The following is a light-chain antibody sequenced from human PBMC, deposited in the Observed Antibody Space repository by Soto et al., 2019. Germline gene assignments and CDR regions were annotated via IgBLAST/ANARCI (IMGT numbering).Light chain of an antibody. V-gene: IGKV3-11*01. J-gene: IGKJ2*01. CDR1: QSVSSY. CDR2: DAS. Sequence: EIVLTQSPATLSLSPGERATLSCRASQSVSSYLAWYQQKPGQAPTLLIYDASNRSTGIPARFSGSGSGTDFTLPIRSLEPEDFAVYYCQLRSNYTFGQGTKLEIK. CDR3: QLRSNYT.